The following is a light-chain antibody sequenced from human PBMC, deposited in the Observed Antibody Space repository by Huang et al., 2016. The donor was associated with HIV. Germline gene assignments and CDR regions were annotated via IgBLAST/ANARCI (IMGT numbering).Light chain of an antibody. CDR3: QQYYTLRT. Sequence: DIQMTQSPSALSASVGDRVTITCRASQGIMYSLAWYQHKPGKAPKLLRYASATLESGVPSRFSGSGSGTDYTLTISSLQPEDFATYYCQQYYTLRTFGQGTKVEIK. CDR2: ASA. V-gene: IGKV1-NL1*01. CDR1: QGIMYS. J-gene: IGKJ1*01.